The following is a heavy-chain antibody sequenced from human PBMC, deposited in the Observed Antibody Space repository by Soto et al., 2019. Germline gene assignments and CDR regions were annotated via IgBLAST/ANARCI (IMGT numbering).Heavy chain of an antibody. D-gene: IGHD6-25*01. CDR3: ASTGDSSEHY. V-gene: IGHV4-30-4*02. Sequence: SETLSLTCTVSGGSISSGDYYWSCIRQPPGKGLEWIGYIYYSGSTYYNPSLKSRVTISVDTSKNQFSLKLSSVTAADTAVYYCASTGDSSEHYWGQGTLITVSS. J-gene: IGHJ4*02. CDR1: GGSISSGDYY. CDR2: IYYSGST.